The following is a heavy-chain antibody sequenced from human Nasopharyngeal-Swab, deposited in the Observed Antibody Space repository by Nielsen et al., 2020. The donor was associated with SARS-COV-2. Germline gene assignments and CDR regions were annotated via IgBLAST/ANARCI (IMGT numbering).Heavy chain of an antibody. V-gene: IGHV3-73*01. CDR2: IRSKASSYAT. J-gene: IGHJ4*02. D-gene: IGHD3-10*01. Sequence: GESLKISCAASGFTFSGSAMHWVRQASGKGLEWVGRIRSKASSYATAYAASVKGRFTISRDDSKNTAYLQMNSLKTEDTAVYYCTGGVTMVRHWGQGTLVTVSS. CDR1: GFTFSGSA. CDR3: TGGVTMVRH.